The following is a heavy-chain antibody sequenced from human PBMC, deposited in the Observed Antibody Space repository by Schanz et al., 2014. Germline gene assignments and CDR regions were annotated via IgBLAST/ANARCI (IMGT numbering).Heavy chain of an antibody. CDR3: ASPSGYSDYGTYFDF. D-gene: IGHD5-12*01. J-gene: IGHJ4*02. V-gene: IGHV3-23*01. CDR1: GFTFSSYA. CDR2: ISGSGGST. Sequence: DVQLLESGGGLVQPGGSLRLSCAASGFTFSSYAMSWVRQAPGKGLEWVSGISGSGGSTYYADSVKGRFTISRDNSKNTLYLQMNSLRTEDTAVYDCASPSGYSDYGTYFDFWGQGTLVTVSS.